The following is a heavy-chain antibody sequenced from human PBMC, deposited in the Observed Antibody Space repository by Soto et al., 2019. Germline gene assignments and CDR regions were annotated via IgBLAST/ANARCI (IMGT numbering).Heavy chain of an antibody. V-gene: IGHV1-69*06. J-gene: IGHJ4*02. CDR1: GGTFSTNP. CDR2: TSPIFGSG. CDR3: GRRQSGGFHRYFDS. Sequence: QVQLVQSGAEVKMPGSSVKVSCKASGGTFSTNPISWVRQAPGQGLGWMGGTSPIFGSGSSSQTFHGRLTWTADNSTNTAYMELSNLTSGDTAVYYCGRRQSGGFHRYFDSWGQGTLVTVSS. D-gene: IGHD2-15*01.